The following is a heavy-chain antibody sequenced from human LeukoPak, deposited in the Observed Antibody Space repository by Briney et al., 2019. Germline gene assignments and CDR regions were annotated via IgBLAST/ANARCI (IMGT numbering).Heavy chain of an antibody. CDR1: GYTFTGYY. J-gene: IGHJ5*02. D-gene: IGHD2-15*01. CDR2: INPNSGGT. V-gene: IGHV1-2*02. Sequence: AASVKVSCKASGYTFTGYYMHWVRQAPGQGLEWMGWINPNSGGTNYAQKFQGRVTMTTDTSTSTAYMELRSLRSDDTAVYYCARRIYSVVVAAILLDPWGRGTLVTVSS. CDR3: ARRIYSVVVAAILLDP.